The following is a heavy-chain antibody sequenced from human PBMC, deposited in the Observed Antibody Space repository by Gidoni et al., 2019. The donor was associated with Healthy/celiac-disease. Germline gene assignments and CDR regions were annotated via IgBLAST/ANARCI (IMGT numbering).Heavy chain of an antibody. CDR1: GFTFISYA. D-gene: IGHD3-9*01. Sequence: QVQLVESGGGVVQPGRPLSLSCAASGFTFISYAVHWVRQAPCKGLEWVAVISYDGSNKYYADSVKGRFTISRDNSKNTLYLQMNSLRAEDTAVYYCARDMARTYYDILTGYYPEYYYYGMDVWGQGTTVTVSS. CDR3: ARDMARTYYDILTGYYPEYYYYGMDV. CDR2: ISYDGSNK. J-gene: IGHJ6*02. V-gene: IGHV3-30-3*01.